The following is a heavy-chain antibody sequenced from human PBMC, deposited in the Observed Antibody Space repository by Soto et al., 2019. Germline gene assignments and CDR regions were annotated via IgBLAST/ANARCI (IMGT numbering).Heavy chain of an antibody. D-gene: IGHD4-17*01. CDR1: GFSLSTRGVG. CDR2: IYWDDDK. J-gene: IGHJ3*02. CDR3: AHRLVAYGDYDAFDI. V-gene: IGHV2-5*02. Sequence: QITLKESGPTLVKPTQTLTLTCTFSGFSLSTRGVGVGWIRQPPGKALEWLALIYWDDDKRYSPSLKSRLTITKDTSKNQVVLTLTNMDPVDTATYYCAHRLVAYGDYDAFDILGQGTIVTFSS.